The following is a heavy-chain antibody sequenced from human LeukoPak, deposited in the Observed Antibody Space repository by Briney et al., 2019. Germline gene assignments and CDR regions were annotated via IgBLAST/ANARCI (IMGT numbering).Heavy chain of an antibody. J-gene: IGHJ4*02. V-gene: IGHV3-53*01. CDR3: ARDGAMLRGIIMTD. D-gene: IGHD3-10*01. Sequence: GGSLRLSCAASGFTVSSNYMSWVRQAPGKGLEWVSVIYSGGSTYYADSVKGRFTISRDNSKNTLYLQMNSLRAEDTAVYYCARDGAMLRGIIMTDWGQGTLVTVSS. CDR2: IYSGGST. CDR1: GFTVSSNY.